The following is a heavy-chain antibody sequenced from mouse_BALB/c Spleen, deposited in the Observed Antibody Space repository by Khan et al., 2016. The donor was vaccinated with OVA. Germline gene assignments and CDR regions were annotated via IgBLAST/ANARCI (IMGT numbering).Heavy chain of an antibody. V-gene: IGHV1S136*01. CDR2: IYPFNDDT. J-gene: IGHJ3*01. D-gene: IGHD1-1*01. Sequence: VQLQQSGPEVVKPGASVKMSCKASGYTFTSYVMHWVKQKPGLGLEWIGYIYPFNDDTKYNEKFKGKATLTSDRSSSTAYMELSSLNSEDSAFYYCSPVGTYYVSFAYWGQGTLVTVSA. CDR3: SPVGTYYVSFAY. CDR1: GYTFTSYV.